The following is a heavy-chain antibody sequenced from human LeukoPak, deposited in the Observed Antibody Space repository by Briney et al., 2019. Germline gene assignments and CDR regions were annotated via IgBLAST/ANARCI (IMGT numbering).Heavy chain of an antibody. CDR2: ISGSGGST. V-gene: IGHV3-23*01. D-gene: IGHD6-19*01. CDR3: AKDLPLMQQWLVPFDY. CDR1: GFTFSSYA. Sequence: PGGSLRLSRAASGFTFSSYAMSWVRQAPGKGLEWVSAISGSGGSTYYADSVKGRFTISRDNSKNTLYLQMNSLRAEDTAVYYCAKDLPLMQQWLVPFDYWGQGTLVTVSS. J-gene: IGHJ4*02.